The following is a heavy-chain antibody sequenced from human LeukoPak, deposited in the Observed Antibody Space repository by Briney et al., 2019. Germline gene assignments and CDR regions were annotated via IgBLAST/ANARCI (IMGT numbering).Heavy chain of an antibody. D-gene: IGHD3-10*01. J-gene: IGHJ5*02. CDR2: ISSSSSYI. CDR3: AREGWFGELLNWFDP. CDR1: GFTFSSYS. V-gene: IGHV3-21*01. Sequence: GGSLRLSYAASGFTFSSYSMNWVRQAPGKGLEWVSSISSSSSYIYYADSVKGRFTISRDNAKNSLYLQMNSLRAEDTAVYYCAREGWFGELLNWFDPWGQGTLVTVSS.